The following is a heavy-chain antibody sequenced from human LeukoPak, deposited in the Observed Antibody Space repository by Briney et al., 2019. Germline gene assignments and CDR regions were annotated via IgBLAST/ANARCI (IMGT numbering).Heavy chain of an antibody. CDR1: GYTFTSYD. Sequence: GASVKVSCKASGYTFTSYDINWVRQATGQGLEWMGWMNPNSGNTGYARKFQGRVTMTRNTSISTAYMELSSLRSEDTAVYYCARGRMVRGVTRFDPWGQGTLVTVSS. CDR3: ARGRMVRGVTRFDP. J-gene: IGHJ5*02. D-gene: IGHD3-10*01. V-gene: IGHV1-8*01. CDR2: MNPNSGNT.